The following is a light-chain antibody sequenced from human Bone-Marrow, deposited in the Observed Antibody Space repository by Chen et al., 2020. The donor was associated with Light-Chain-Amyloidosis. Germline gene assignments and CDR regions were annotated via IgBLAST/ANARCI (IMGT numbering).Light chain of an antibody. J-gene: IGLJ3*02. Sequence: QSVLTQPPSASGTPGQRVTISCSGGRSNVGANGVNWYQQLPGAAPKLLIFDTNRRPSGVPDRFSGSKSGTSASLAISDIQSEDEAHYYCAPWDDRLNGWVFGGGTRLTVL. CDR2: DTN. CDR1: RSNVGANG. V-gene: IGLV1-44*01. CDR3: APWDDRLNGWV.